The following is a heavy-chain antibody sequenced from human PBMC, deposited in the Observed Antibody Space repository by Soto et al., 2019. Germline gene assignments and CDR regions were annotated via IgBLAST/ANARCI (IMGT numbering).Heavy chain of an antibody. CDR3: ARTSDSSSGYYYGMDV. V-gene: IGHV2-70*04. Sequence: SCPTLVNPTQTLTLTCTFSGFSLSTSGMRVSWIRQPPGKALEWLARIDWDDDKFYSTSLKTRLTISKDTSKNQVVLTMTNMDPVDTATYYCARTSDSSSGYYYGMDVWGQGTTVTVSS. D-gene: IGHD6-6*01. J-gene: IGHJ6*02. CDR1: GFSLSTSGMR. CDR2: IDWDDDK.